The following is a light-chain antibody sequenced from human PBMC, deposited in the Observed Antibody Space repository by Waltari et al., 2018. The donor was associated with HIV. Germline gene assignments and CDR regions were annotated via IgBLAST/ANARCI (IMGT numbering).Light chain of an antibody. J-gene: IGLJ3*02. CDR3: HSYDRSLGGSV. Sequence: QSVLTQPPSVSGAPGQRVTISCTGDSSNIGAGYDVHWYQQLPGTAPKLLISDNVNRPSGVPDRFSESTSGTSASLSIPGLRAEDEADYYCHSYDRSLGGSVFGGGTKVTVL. CDR1: SSNIGAGYD. V-gene: IGLV1-40*01. CDR2: DNV.